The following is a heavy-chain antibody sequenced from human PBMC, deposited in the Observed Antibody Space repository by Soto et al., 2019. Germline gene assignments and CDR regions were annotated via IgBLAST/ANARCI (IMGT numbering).Heavy chain of an antibody. Sequence: PSETLSLTCTVSGGSTSTGGYYWSWIRQHPGKGLEWIGYIFYSGTTYYSPSLKSRVTISLDTSQNQFSLILSSVTAADTAVYYCARGSEILLGLAAWGQGTLVTVSS. D-gene: IGHD3-9*01. CDR2: IFYSGTT. CDR1: GGSTSTGGYY. J-gene: IGHJ5*02. CDR3: ARGSEILLGLAA. V-gene: IGHV4-31*03.